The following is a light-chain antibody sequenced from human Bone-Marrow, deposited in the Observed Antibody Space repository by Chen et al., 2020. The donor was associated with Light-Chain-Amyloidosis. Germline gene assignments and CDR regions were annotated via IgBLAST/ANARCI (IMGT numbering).Light chain of an antibody. V-gene: IGKV1-13*02. CDR3: QQFGSYLPT. Sequence: AIQLTQPPSSLSASVGERVTITCRARQVVSSALAWYQQKPGKAPKLLIFDASTLQSGVPSRFSDSGSGTDFTLTISSLQPEDFATYYCQQFGSYLPTFGQGTKVEIK. J-gene: IGKJ1*01. CDR2: DAS. CDR1: QVVSSA.